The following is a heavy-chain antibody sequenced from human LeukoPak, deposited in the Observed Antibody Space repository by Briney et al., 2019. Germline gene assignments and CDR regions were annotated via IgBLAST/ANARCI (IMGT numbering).Heavy chain of an antibody. D-gene: IGHD6-19*01. Sequence: ASVKVSCKASGYTFTGYGISWVRQAPGQGLEWMGWISAYNGNTNYAQKLQGRVTMTTDTSTSTAYMELSSLRSEDTAVYYCARDKCPRIAVAGSLYYGMDVWGQGTTVTVSS. CDR2: ISAYNGNT. V-gene: IGHV1-18*01. J-gene: IGHJ6*02. CDR3: ARDKCPRIAVAGSLYYGMDV. CDR1: GYTFTGYG.